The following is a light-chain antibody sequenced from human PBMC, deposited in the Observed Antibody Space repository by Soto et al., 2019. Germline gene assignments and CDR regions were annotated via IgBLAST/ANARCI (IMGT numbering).Light chain of an antibody. CDR1: QSISNW. Sequence: DIQMTQSPSTLSASVGDRVTITCRASQSISNWLAWYQQRPGKAPKLLIYKASNLESGVPSRFSGSGSGTEVTLIISSLQPDDFATYYCQQYNSYSWTFXQGTKVDIK. J-gene: IGKJ1*01. V-gene: IGKV1-5*03. CDR2: KAS. CDR3: QQYNSYSWT.